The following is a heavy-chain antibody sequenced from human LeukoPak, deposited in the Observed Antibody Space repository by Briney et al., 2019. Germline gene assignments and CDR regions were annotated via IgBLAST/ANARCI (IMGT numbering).Heavy chain of an antibody. CDR3: ARVVVAAKSSYYFDY. CDR1: GGSISSSSYY. V-gene: IGHV4-61*05. D-gene: IGHD2-15*01. CDR2: IYYSGST. Sequence: PSETLSLTCTVSGGSISSSSYYWGWIRQPPGKGLEWIGYIYYSGSTNYNPSLKSRVTISVDTSKNQFSLKLSSVTAADTAVYYCARVVVAAKSSYYFDYWGQGTLVTVSS. J-gene: IGHJ4*02.